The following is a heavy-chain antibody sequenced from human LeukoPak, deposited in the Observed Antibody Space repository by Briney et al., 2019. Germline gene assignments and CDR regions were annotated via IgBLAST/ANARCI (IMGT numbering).Heavy chain of an antibody. Sequence: SETLSLTCTVPGGSISSYYWSWIRQPPGKGLEWIGYIYYSGSTNYNPSLKSRVTISVDTSKNQFSLKLSSVTAADTAVYYCARLSAAMVIVYWGQGTLVTVSS. CDR1: GGSISSYY. J-gene: IGHJ4*02. D-gene: IGHD5-18*01. CDR3: ARLSAAMVIVY. CDR2: IYYSGST. V-gene: IGHV4-59*08.